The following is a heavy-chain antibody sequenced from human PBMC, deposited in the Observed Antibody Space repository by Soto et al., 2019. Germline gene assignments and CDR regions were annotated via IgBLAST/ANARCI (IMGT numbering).Heavy chain of an antibody. Sequence: SQTLSLTCAISGDSVSSNTAAWNWIRSSPSRGLEWLGRTYYRSNWRHDYAVSVKSRITVNPDTSKDHFSLQLNSVTPDDTAVYYCARGVAGTGFDLWGQGTLVTVSS. CDR2: TYYRSNWRH. CDR1: GDSVSSNTAA. CDR3: ARGVAGTGFDL. V-gene: IGHV6-1*01. D-gene: IGHD6-19*01. J-gene: IGHJ4*02.